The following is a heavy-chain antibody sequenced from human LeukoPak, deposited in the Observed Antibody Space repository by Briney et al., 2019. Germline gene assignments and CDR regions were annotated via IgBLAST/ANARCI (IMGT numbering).Heavy chain of an antibody. D-gene: IGHD6-19*01. CDR2: IKKDGSEK. J-gene: IGHJ4*02. Sequence: GGSLRLSCAASGFTFSNYWMNWVRQAPGKRLEWVAIIKKDGSEKIYVDSVRGRFTISRDNAKDTLYLQMNSLRAEDTAVYYCAAGAGWLIDYWGQGTLVTVSS. CDR1: GFTFSNYW. V-gene: IGHV3-7*01. CDR3: AAGAGWLIDY.